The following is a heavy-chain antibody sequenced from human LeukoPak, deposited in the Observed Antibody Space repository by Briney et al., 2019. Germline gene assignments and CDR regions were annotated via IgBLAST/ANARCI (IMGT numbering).Heavy chain of an antibody. CDR1: GFTFSYYW. Sequence: GGSLRLSCAASGFTFSYYWMHWVRQAPGKGLEWVAVISYDGSNKYYADSVKGRFTISRDNSKNTLYLQMNSLRAEDTAVYYCAKLWFGELLAAYWGQGTLVTVSS. V-gene: IGHV3-30*18. D-gene: IGHD3-10*01. CDR3: AKLWFGELLAAY. CDR2: ISYDGSNK. J-gene: IGHJ4*02.